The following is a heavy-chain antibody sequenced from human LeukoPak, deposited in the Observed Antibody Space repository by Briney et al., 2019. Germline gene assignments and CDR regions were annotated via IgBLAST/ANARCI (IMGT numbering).Heavy chain of an antibody. V-gene: IGHV1-2*02. CDR3: ARDLPPSDLLTASV. D-gene: IGHD3-9*01. CDR1: GYTFTSYY. Sequence: ASVKVSCKASGYTFTSYYIHGVRQAPGQGLEWMGWINPNNGVTNYAQKFQGRVTMTRATSISTAYMELSRLRSDDTAVYYCARDLPPSDLLTASVWGQGTLVTVSS. CDR2: INPNNGVT. J-gene: IGHJ4*02.